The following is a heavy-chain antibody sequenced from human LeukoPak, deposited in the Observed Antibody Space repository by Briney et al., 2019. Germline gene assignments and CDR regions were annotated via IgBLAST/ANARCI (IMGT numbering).Heavy chain of an antibody. D-gene: IGHD3-22*01. CDR3: ARDTGYYDSSALTDY. CDR2: ISSSSSYT. V-gene: IGHV3-11*05. CDR1: GFTFSDYY. Sequence: PGGFLRLSCAASGFTFSDYYMSWIRQAPGKGLEWVSYISSSSSYTNYADSVKGRFTISRDNAKNSLYLQMNSLRAEDTAVYYCARDTGYYDSSALTDYWGQGTLLTVSS. J-gene: IGHJ4*02.